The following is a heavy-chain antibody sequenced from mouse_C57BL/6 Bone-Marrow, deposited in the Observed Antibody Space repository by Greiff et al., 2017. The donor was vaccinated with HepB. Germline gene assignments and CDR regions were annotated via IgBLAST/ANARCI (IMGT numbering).Heavy chain of an antibody. D-gene: IGHD2-1*01. CDR1: GFTFSDYG. J-gene: IGHJ3*01. V-gene: IGHV5-17*01. CDR3: ARLNYGNYEAWFAY. CDR2: ISSGTSTI. Sequence: EVQLVESGGGLVKPGGSLTLSCAASGFTFSDYGMHWVRQAPEQGLEWVAYISSGTSTISYEDTVKGRFTISIDHAKNTLFLQMPSLRSADTAMYYCARLNYGNYEAWFAYWGQGTLVTVAA.